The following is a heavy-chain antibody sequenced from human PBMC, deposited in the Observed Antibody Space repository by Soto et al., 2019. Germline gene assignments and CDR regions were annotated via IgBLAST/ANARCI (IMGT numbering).Heavy chain of an antibody. CDR2: MNPNSGNT. D-gene: IGHD3-9*01. CDR1: GYTFTSYD. J-gene: IGHJ5*02. V-gene: IGHV1-8*01. Sequence: ASVKVSCKASGYTFTSYDINWVRQATGQGLEWMGRMNPNSGNTGYAQKYQGRVTMTRNTSISTAYMELSSLRSEDTAVYYCARGRPLYYDILTGYRYNWFDPWGQGTLVTVSS. CDR3: ARGRPLYYDILTGYRYNWFDP.